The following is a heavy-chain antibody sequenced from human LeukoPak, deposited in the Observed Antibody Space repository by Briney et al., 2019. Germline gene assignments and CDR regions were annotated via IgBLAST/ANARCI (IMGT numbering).Heavy chain of an antibody. CDR2: IKQDGSEK. V-gene: IGHV3-7*01. D-gene: IGHD6-19*01. CDR1: GFTFSSYW. J-gene: IGHJ6*02. Sequence: GGSLRLSCAASGFTFSSYWMSWVRQAPGKGLEWVANIKQDGSEKYYVDSVKGRFTISRDNAKNSLYLQMNSLRAEDTAVYYCVRARPYSSGWGYYYYGMDVWGQGTTVTVSS. CDR3: VRARPYSSGWGYYYYGMDV.